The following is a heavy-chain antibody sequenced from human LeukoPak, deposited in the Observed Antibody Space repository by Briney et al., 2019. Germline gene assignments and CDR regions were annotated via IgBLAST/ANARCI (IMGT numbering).Heavy chain of an antibody. CDR1: GFTFSSYA. CDR3: AKDVRSGWLQAFDL. J-gene: IGHJ2*01. D-gene: IGHD5-12*01. V-gene: IGHV3-23*01. CDR2: ISGSIGST. Sequence: PGGSLRLSCAASGFTFSSYAMSWDRQAPGKGLEWVSAISGSIGSTYYADSVKGRFTISRDNSKNTLYLEMNSLRAEDTALYYCAKDVRSGWLQAFDLWGRGTLVTVSS.